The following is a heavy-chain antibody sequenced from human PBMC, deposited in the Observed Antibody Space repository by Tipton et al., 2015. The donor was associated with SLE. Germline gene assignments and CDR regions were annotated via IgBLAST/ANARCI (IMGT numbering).Heavy chain of an antibody. CDR1: GGSISRSNYY. J-gene: IGHJ4*02. D-gene: IGHD6-13*01. Sequence: LRLSCTVSGGSISRSNYYWGWIRRPPGRGLEWIGTISYSGSTYYNPSLKSRLTISVDTSKNQFSLKLSSVTAADTAVYYCARRRAAVPFDYWGQGTLVTVSS. V-gene: IGHV4-39*07. CDR2: ISYSGST. CDR3: ARRRAAVPFDY.